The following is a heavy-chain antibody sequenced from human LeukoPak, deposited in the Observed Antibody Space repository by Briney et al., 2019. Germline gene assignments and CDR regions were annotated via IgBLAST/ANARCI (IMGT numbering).Heavy chain of an antibody. CDR2: ISSSSSYI. D-gene: IGHD6-19*01. J-gene: IGHJ6*03. CDR3: ARGYSSGRYHIADSAGMGHMDV. Sequence: GGSLRLSCAASGFTFSSYSMNWVRRAPGKGLEWVSSISSSSSYIYYADSVKGRFTISRDNAKNSLYLQMNSLRAEDTAVYYCARGYSSGRYHIADSAGMGHMDVWGKGTTVTVSS. CDR1: GFTFSSYS. V-gene: IGHV3-21*01.